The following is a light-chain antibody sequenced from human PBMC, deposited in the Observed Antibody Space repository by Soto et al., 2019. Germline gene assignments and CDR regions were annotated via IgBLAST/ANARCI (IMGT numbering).Light chain of an antibody. CDR1: QSVSSF. CDR3: QQRSIWPWT. V-gene: IGKV3-11*01. Sequence: DIVLTQSPATLSLSPGERATLSCRASQSVSSFLAWYRQKPGQAPRLLIYDASKRATGIPASFSASGSGTDFTLTIISLEPEDFAVYYCQQRSIWPWTFGQGTKVDIK. J-gene: IGKJ1*01. CDR2: DAS.